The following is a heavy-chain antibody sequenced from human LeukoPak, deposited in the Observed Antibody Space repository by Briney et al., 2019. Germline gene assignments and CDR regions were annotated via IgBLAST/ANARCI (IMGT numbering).Heavy chain of an antibody. CDR3: ARGKSGHYYYYYMDV. CDR1: GFTFSSYG. CDR2: IWYDGSNK. D-gene: IGHD3-3*01. J-gene: IGHJ6*03. Sequence: GGSLRLSCAASGFTFSSYGMHWVRQAPGKGLEWVAVIWYDGSNKYYADSVKGRFTISRDNSKNTLYLQMNSLRAEDTAVYYCARGKSGHYYYYYMDVWGKGTTVTVSS. V-gene: IGHV3-33*01.